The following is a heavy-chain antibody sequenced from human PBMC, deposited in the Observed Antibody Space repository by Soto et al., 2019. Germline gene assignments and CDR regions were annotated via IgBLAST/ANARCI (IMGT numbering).Heavy chain of an antibody. CDR1: GFTFTSYA. Sequence: PGGSLRLSCAVSGFTFTSYAMTWVRQPPGKGLEWVSSISGSADVIYYADSVKGRFTMSRDNSKVTLYLQLNSLRAEDTGVYYCAKYRSPSSGAEGFDYWGQGALVTVYS. D-gene: IGHD3-16*02. V-gene: IGHV3-23*01. J-gene: IGHJ4*02. CDR3: AKYRSPSSGAEGFDY. CDR2: ISGSADVI.